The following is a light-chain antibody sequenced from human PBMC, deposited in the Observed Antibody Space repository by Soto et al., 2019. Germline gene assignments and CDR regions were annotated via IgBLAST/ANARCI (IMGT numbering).Light chain of an antibody. CDR2: RAS. J-gene: IGKJ3*01. CDR3: QQYNSYFFT. V-gene: IGKV1-5*03. Sequence: DIQMTQSPSTLSASVGDRVNITCRASQTINGWLAWYQQKPGKAPKLLISRASDIQTGGPTRFSGCGSGTEFTLTISSLQTDDFATYYCQQYNSYFFTFGPGTKVDVK. CDR1: QTINGW.